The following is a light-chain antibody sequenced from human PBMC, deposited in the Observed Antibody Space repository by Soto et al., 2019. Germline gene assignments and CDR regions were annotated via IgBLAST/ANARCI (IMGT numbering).Light chain of an antibody. CDR2: DVS. CDR1: SSDVGAYNF. CDR3: GSYTTSSSSGV. J-gene: IGLJ3*02. Sequence: QSALTQPASVSGSLGQSITISCTGTSSDVGAYNFVAWYQQHPGKTPKLMIYDVSNRPSGVSNRFSGSKSGNTASLTISGLQAEDEADYYCGSYTTSSSSGVFGGGTKLTVL. V-gene: IGLV2-14*01.